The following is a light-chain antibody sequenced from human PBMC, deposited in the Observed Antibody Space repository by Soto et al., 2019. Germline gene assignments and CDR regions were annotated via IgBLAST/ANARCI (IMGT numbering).Light chain of an antibody. J-gene: IGKJ5*01. CDR3: QQVNNYPIT. V-gene: IGKV1-9*01. CDR2: ATS. Sequence: DIQLTQSPSFLSASVGDRVTITCRASQGISTYLAWYQQKPGRAPKLLIDATSTLQSGVPPRFSGSGSGAEFTLTISSLQPEDFATYYCQQVNNYPITFGQGTRLDIK. CDR1: QGISTY.